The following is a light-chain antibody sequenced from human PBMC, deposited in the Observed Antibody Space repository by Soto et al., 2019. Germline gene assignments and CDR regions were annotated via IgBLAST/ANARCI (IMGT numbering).Light chain of an antibody. CDR3: QQVNSLPIT. V-gene: IGKV1-12*01. CDR1: QGISGS. Sequence: DIQMTQSPSSVSASVGDRVTITCRARQGISGSLAWYQQKPGKAPKLLIYGASSLQGGVPSRFSGSGSGTDFTLTINSLQPEDCATYYCQQVNSLPITFGQGTRLEIK. CDR2: GAS. J-gene: IGKJ5*01.